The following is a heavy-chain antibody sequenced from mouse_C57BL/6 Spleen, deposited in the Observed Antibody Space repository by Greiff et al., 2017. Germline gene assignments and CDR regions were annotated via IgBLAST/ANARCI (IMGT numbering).Heavy chain of an antibody. CDR3: ARPMITTVVGSWYFDV. D-gene: IGHD1-1*01. CDR1: GYTFTGYW. CDR2: ILPGSGST. J-gene: IGHJ1*03. V-gene: IGHV1-9*01. Sequence: QVQLQQSGAELMKPGASVKLSCKATGYTFTGYWIEWVKQRPGHGLEWIGEILPGSGSTNYNEKFKGKATLTADTSSNTAYMQLSSLTTEDSAIYYCARPMITTVVGSWYFDVWGTGTTVTVSS.